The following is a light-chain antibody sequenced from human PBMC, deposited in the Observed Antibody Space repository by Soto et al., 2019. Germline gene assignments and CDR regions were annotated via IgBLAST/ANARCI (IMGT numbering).Light chain of an antibody. Sequence: IQMTQSPSTLSASVGDRVTITCRASQSVSNWLAWYQQKPGKAPKILIYKASSLESGVPSRFSGSGSGTEFTLTISSLRPDDFATYYCQHYNGYRWTFGQGTKVDI. CDR1: QSVSNW. J-gene: IGKJ1*01. CDR3: QHYNGYRWT. CDR2: KAS. V-gene: IGKV1-5*03.